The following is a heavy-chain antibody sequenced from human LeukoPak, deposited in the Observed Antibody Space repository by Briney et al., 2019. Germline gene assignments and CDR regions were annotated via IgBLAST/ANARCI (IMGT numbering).Heavy chain of an antibody. CDR3: ARVSVVPAAMGQYGMDV. V-gene: IGHV3-48*04. CDR2: ISSSSSTI. D-gene: IGHD2-2*01. Sequence: GGSLRLSCAASGFTFSNYGMTWVRQAPGKGLEWVSYISSSSSTIYYADSVKGRFTISRDNAKNSLYLQMNSLRAEDTAVYYCARVSVVPAAMGQYGMDVWGQGTTVTVSS. CDR1: GFTFSNYG. J-gene: IGHJ6*02.